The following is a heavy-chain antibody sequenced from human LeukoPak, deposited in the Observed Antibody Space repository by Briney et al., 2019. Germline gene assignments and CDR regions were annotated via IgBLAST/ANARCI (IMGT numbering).Heavy chain of an antibody. CDR1: GFTFSSYG. J-gene: IGHJ4*02. V-gene: IGHV3-30*18. Sequence: GGSLRLSCAASGFTFSSYGMNWIRQAPGKGLEWVAVMSYDGTNKFYADSVKGRFTISRDNSKNTVYLQMNSLRAEDTAVYYCANGGWYGGRASPDYWGQGTLVTVSS. CDR3: ANGGWYGGRASPDY. CDR2: MSYDGTNK. D-gene: IGHD6-19*01.